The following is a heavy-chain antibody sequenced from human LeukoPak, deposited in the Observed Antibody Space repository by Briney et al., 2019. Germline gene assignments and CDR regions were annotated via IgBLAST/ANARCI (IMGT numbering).Heavy chain of an antibody. J-gene: IGHJ6*03. CDR2: ISYDGSNK. CDR1: GFTFSTYA. Sequence: GGSLRLSCAASGFTFSTYAIHWVRQAPGKGLEWVALISYDGSNKYYADSVKGRFTMSRDNSKNTLYLQMNRLRPEDTAVYYCARDSWYGSGTLHYYYYMDVWGKGTTVTVSS. V-gene: IGHV3-30*04. CDR3: ARDSWYGSGTLHYYYYMDV. D-gene: IGHD3-10*01.